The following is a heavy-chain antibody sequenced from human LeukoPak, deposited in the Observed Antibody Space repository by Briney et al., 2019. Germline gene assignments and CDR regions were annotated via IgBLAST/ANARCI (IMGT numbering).Heavy chain of an antibody. V-gene: IGHV3-30*03. Sequence: GGSLRLSCAASGFTFSSYSMNWVRQAPGKGLEWVAVISYDESSQYYADSVKGRFTISRDNSKNTLYLQMNSLTAEDTAVYYCVYCSGGNCYYTVRGWTYWGQGTLVTVSS. CDR1: GFTFSSYS. D-gene: IGHD2-15*01. J-gene: IGHJ4*02. CDR2: ISYDESSQ. CDR3: VYCSGGNCYYTVRGWTY.